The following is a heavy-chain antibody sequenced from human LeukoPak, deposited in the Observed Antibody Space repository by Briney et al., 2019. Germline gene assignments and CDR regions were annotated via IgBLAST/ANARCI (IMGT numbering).Heavy chain of an antibody. D-gene: IGHD1-14*01. V-gene: IGHV1-18*01. CDR3: ARAREVTNHDWFDP. CDR2: ISGYNGNT. J-gene: IGHJ5*02. CDR1: GYMFNTYG. Sequence: ASVKVSCKTSGYMFNTYGIGWVRQAPGQGLEWMGWISGYNGNTRYAEKFQDRVTMTTDTSTNTAYMELRSLRAGDTAVYYCARAREVTNHDWFDPWGQGTLVTVSS.